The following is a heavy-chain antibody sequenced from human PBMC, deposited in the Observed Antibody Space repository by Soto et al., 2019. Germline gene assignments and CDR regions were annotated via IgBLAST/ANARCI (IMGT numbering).Heavy chain of an antibody. D-gene: IGHD4-17*01. CDR1: GFTFSSYA. J-gene: IGHJ6*02. CDR3: AKFRRVGDYYYYGMDV. CDR2: ISGSGGST. V-gene: IGHV3-23*01. Sequence: GGSLRLSCAASGFTFSSYAMSWVRQAPGKGLEWVSAISGSGGSTYYADSVKGRFTISRDNSKNTLYLQMNSLRAEDTAVYYCAKFRRVGDYYYYGMDVWGQGTTVTVSS.